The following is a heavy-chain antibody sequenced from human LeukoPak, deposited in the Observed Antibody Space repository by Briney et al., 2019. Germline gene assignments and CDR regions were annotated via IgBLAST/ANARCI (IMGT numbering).Heavy chain of an antibody. Sequence: PGGSLRLSCAASGFTFSRHTMNWVRQAPGKGLEWVSSISSSSSYIYYGDSVKGRFTISRDNAKNSLYLQMNSLRADDTAVYYCARDIGATIPFDYWGQGTLVTVSS. V-gene: IGHV3-21*01. J-gene: IGHJ4*02. D-gene: IGHD5-24*01. CDR2: ISSSSSYI. CDR1: GFTFSRHT. CDR3: ARDIGATIPFDY.